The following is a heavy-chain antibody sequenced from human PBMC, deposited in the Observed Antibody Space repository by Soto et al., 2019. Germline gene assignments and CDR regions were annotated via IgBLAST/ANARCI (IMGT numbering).Heavy chain of an antibody. CDR3: AIGYCGGDCYSRPFDY. CDR1: EGPFSSYA. D-gene: IGHD2-21*02. J-gene: IGHJ4*02. CDR2: IIPILGTA. V-gene: IGHV1-69*13. Sequence: GASVKVSFQASEGPFSSYAMSCVRQAPGQGLEWMGGIIPILGTANYARKFQGRVTIAADESTSTAYMELSSLRSEDTAVYYCAIGYCGGDCYSRPFDYWGQGTMVTVSS.